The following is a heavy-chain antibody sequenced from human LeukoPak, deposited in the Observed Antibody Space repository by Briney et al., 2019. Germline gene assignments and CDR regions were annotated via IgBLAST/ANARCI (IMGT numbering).Heavy chain of an antibody. D-gene: IGHD3-10*01. J-gene: IGHJ3*02. Sequence: PSQTLSLTCTVSGGSISSGSYYWSWIRQPAGKGLEWIGRIYTSGSTNYNPSLKSRVTISVDTSKNQFSLKLSSVTAADTAVYYCARDREPRGFDAFDIWGQGTMVTVSS. CDR2: IYTSGST. V-gene: IGHV4-61*02. CDR1: GGSISSGSYY. CDR3: ARDREPRGFDAFDI.